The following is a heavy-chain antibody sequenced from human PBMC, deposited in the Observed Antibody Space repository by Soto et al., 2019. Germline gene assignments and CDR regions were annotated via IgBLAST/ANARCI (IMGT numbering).Heavy chain of an antibody. CDR3: ARVNGYYDSSGYYPLYYFDY. CDR1: GGTFSSYA. Sequence: QVQLVQSGAEVKKPGSSVKVSCKASGGTFSSYAISWVRQAPGQGLEWMGGIIPIFGTANYAQKFQGRVTITTVETTSTAYMELSSLRSEDTAVYYCARVNGYYDSSGYYPLYYFDYWGQGTLFTVSS. J-gene: IGHJ4*02. D-gene: IGHD3-22*01. CDR2: IIPIFGTA. V-gene: IGHV1-69*01.